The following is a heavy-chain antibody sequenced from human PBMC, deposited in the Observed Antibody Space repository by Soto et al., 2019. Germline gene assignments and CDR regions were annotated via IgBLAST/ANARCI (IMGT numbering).Heavy chain of an antibody. J-gene: IGHJ5*02. V-gene: IGHV1-18*01. CDR1: GYTFTSYG. D-gene: IGHD3-22*01. CDR2: ISAYNGNT. CDR3: ARDTAHYYDSSGYYSLSRFDP. Sequence: VASVKVSCKASGYTFTSYGISWVRQAPGQGLGWMGWISAYNGNTNYAQKLQGRVTMTTDTSTSTAYMELRSLRSDDTAVYYCARDTAHYYDSSGYYSLSRFDPWGQGTLVTVSS.